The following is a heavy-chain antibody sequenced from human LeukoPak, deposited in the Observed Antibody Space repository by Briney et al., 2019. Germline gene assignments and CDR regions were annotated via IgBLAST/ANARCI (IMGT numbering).Heavy chain of an antibody. D-gene: IGHD3-22*01. Sequence: SETLSLTCTVSGGAISSYYWSWIRQPPGKGLEWIGYIYYSGGTKYNPSPMSRVTISVDRAQNQFSLSLRSVTAADTAVYYCARDGLYDSSGYYMDSWGQGTLVIVSS. CDR2: IYYSGGT. CDR3: ARDGLYDSSGYYMDS. J-gene: IGHJ4*02. V-gene: IGHV4-59*01. CDR1: GGAISSYY.